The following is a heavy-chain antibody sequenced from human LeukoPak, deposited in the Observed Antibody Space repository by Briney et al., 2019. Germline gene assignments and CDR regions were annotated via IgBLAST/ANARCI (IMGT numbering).Heavy chain of an antibody. Sequence: PGGSLRLSCAASGFTFSNAWMSWVRQAPGKGLEWVARIKSKTDDGTTDYAAPVKGRFTISRDDSKNTLYLQMHRLKTEDTAFYYCNTRISRDGYNWAYDYWGQGTLVTVSS. V-gene: IGHV3-15*01. CDR1: GFTFSNAW. J-gene: IGHJ4*02. CDR3: NTRISRDGYNWAYDY. CDR2: IKSKTDDGTT. D-gene: IGHD5-24*01.